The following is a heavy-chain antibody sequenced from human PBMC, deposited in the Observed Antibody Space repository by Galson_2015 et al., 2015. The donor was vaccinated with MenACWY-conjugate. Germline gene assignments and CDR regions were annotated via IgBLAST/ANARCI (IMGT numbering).Heavy chain of an antibody. J-gene: IGHJ3*02. CDR3: ARHDRTAPARSGAFDI. CDR1: GGSISSRSYY. CDR2: IYYSGST. V-gene: IGHV4-39*01. D-gene: IGHD2-2*01. Sequence: ETLSLPCPVSGGSISSRSYYWDWIRQPPGRGLEWIGTIYYSGSTYYNSSLKSLVTISVDTSQNQFSLNLSSVTAADTAMYYCARHDRTAPARSGAFDIWGRGTMVTVSS.